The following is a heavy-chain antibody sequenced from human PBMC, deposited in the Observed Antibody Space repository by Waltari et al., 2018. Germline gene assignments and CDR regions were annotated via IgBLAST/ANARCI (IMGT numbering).Heavy chain of an antibody. V-gene: IGHV3-7*01. CDR1: GMTFSNYW. CDR2: IKEDGSEK. Sequence: EVQLVESGGGSVQPGGSLRLSCAASGMTFSNYWMNWVRQARGKGLEWVAKIKEDGSEKKYVDSVEGRFSISRDNAQNSLYLQMNSLRAEDTAIYYCVTGLTTVTAKDYFDHWGQGALVTVSS. J-gene: IGHJ4*02. CDR3: VTGLTTVTAKDYFDH. D-gene: IGHD4-17*01.